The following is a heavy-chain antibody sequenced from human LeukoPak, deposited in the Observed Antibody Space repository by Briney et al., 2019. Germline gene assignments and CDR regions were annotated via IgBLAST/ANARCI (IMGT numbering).Heavy chain of an antibody. CDR2: ISGSGGST. J-gene: IGHJ4*02. D-gene: IGHD5-24*01. V-gene: IGHV3-23*01. Sequence: AGGSLRLPCAASGFTFSSYAMSWVRQAPGKGLEWVSAISGSGGSTYYADSVKGRFTISRDNSKNTLYLQMNSLRAEDTAVYYCAKEGSGWLQFFDYWGQGTLVTVSS. CDR1: GFTFSSYA. CDR3: AKEGSGWLQFFDY.